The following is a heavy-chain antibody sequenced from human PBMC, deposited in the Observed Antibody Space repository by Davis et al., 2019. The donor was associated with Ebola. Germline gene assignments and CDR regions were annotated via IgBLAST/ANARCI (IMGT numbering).Heavy chain of an antibody. CDR3: ASSPYNTNTSAY. CDR1: GFTFSIYA. D-gene: IGHD3-10*01. CDR2: ISYDGSDK. Sequence: GGSLRLSCAASGFTFSIYAMHWVRQAPGKGLEWLAVISYDGSDKYYADSVQGRFAISRDNSKNTLYVQMNSLRAEDTAVYYCASSPYNTNTSAYWGQGTLVTVSS. V-gene: IGHV3-30*09. J-gene: IGHJ4*02.